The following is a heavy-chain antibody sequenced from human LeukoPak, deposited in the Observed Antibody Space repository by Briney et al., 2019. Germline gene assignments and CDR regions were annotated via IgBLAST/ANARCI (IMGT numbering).Heavy chain of an antibody. CDR2: VNSDGSTA. J-gene: IGHJ4*02. Sequence: GGSLRLSCAASGFTFSSYWMFWVRQFPGKGLVWVSRVNSDGSTATYADSVKGRFTISRDNAKNTLYLQMNSLRAEGTAVYYCARGYSGTYRFDYWGRGILVTVSS. CDR1: GFTFSSYW. CDR3: ARGYSGTYRFDY. V-gene: IGHV3-74*01. D-gene: IGHD1-26*01.